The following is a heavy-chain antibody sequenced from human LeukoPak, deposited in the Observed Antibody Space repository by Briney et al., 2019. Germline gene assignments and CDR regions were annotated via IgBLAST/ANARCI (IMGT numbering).Heavy chain of an antibody. CDR3: ARDRSEVGY. CDR1: GFTFSSYS. V-gene: IGHV3-48*01. CDR2: ISSSSSTI. Sequence: PGGSLRLSCAASGFTFSSYSMNWVRQAPGKGLEWVSYISSSSSTIYYADSVKGRFTISRDNAKNSLYLQMNSLRAEDTAVYYCARDRSEVGYWGQGTLVTVSS. J-gene: IGHJ4*02.